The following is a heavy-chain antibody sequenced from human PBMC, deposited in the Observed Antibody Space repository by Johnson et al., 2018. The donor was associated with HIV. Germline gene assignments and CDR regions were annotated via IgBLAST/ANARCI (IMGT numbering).Heavy chain of an antibody. D-gene: IGHD1-1*01. CDR1: GFTFNDYY. V-gene: IGHV3-11*04. J-gene: IGHJ3*01. CDR3: ATVWRNEGRHSFDV. Sequence: QVQLVESGGGLVKPGGSLRLPCAASGFTFNDYYMSWIRQAPGKGLEWVSYISRSGGTIYNADSVKGRFTISRNNAKNSLYLQMNSLRAEDTAVYFCATVWRNEGRHSFDVWGQGTMVTVSS. CDR2: ISRSGGTI.